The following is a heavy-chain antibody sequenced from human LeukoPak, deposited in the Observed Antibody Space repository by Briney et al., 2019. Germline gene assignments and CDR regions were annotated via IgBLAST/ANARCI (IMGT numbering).Heavy chain of an antibody. CDR1: GFTFSSYE. J-gene: IGHJ5*02. CDR3: ARLGIAAAGNNNWFDP. D-gene: IGHD6-13*01. CDR2: ISSSGSTI. V-gene: IGHV3-48*03. Sequence: GGSLRLSCAASGFTFSSYEMNRVRQAPGKGLEWVSYISSSGSTIYYADSVKGRFTISRDNAKNSLYLQMNSLRAEDTAVYYCARLGIAAAGNNNWFDPWGQGTLVTVSS.